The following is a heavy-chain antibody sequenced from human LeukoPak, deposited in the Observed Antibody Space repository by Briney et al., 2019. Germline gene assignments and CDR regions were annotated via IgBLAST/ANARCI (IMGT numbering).Heavy chain of an antibody. CDR2: IHYSGST. D-gene: IGHD6-19*01. Sequence: PETLSLTCTVSGGSISSSSYYWGWTRQPPGTGLEWIGRIHYSGSTYYKPSLKSRVTISVDTSKNHLSLKLRSVNAAKPAVYYCERLTGIAVAHKWGQGTLVTVSS. CDR1: GGSISSSSYY. CDR3: ERLTGIAVAHK. J-gene: IGHJ4*02. V-gene: IGHV4-39*01.